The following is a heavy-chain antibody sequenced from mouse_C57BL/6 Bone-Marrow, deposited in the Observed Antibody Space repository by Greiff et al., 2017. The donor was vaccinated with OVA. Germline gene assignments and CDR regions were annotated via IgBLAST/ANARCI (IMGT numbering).Heavy chain of an antibody. CDR1: GYAFSSSW. Sequence: QVQLKESGPELVKPGASVKISCKASGYAFSSSWMNWVKQRPGKGLEWIGRIYPGDGDTNYNGKFKGKATLTVDKSSSTAYMQLSSLTSEDSAVYYCARSGFYYGSSYAAYWGQGTLVTVSA. CDR3: ARSGFYYGSSYAAY. CDR2: IYPGDGDT. D-gene: IGHD1-1*01. J-gene: IGHJ3*01. V-gene: IGHV1-82*01.